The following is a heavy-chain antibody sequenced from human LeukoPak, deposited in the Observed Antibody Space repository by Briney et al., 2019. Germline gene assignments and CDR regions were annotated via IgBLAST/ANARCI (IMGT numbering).Heavy chain of an antibody. Sequence: APVKVSCKASGYTFTDYYLHWVRQAPGQGLEWMGWINPSSGDTDYAQKFQGRVTMTRDTSISTAYMELSRLRYDDTAVYYCARDMDTGPDLFDYWGQGTLVTVSS. J-gene: IGHJ4*02. V-gene: IGHV1-2*02. CDR2: INPSSGDT. CDR3: ARDMDTGPDLFDY. CDR1: GYTFTDYY. D-gene: IGHD5-18*01.